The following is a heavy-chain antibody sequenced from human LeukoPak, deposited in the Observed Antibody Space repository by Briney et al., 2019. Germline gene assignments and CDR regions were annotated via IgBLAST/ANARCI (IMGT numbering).Heavy chain of an antibody. CDR2: ISGSGGNT. CDR1: GFTFSSYG. J-gene: IGHJ5*02. CDR3: AKGSLVHRFDP. D-gene: IGHD2-15*01. Sequence: GGSLRLSCAASGFTFSSYGMSWVRQAPGKGLEWVSGISGSGGNTYYADYVKGRFTISRDNSKNTLYLQMNSLRADDTAVYYCAKGSLVHRFDPWGQATLVSVSS. V-gene: IGHV3-23*01.